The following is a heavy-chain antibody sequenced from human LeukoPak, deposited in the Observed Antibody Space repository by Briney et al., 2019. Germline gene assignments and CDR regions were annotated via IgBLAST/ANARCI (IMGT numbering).Heavy chain of an antibody. V-gene: IGHV3-9*01. Sequence: GGSLRLSCAASGFNFDDYAMHWVRQAPGKGLEWVSGISWNRGMIGYADSVKGRFTISRDNAKNSLYLQMNSLRAEDTALYYCAKDKGYYGSGSYFAAFDIWGQGTMVTVSS. CDR3: AKDKGYYGSGSYFAAFDI. D-gene: IGHD3-10*01. CDR2: ISWNRGMI. J-gene: IGHJ3*02. CDR1: GFNFDDYA.